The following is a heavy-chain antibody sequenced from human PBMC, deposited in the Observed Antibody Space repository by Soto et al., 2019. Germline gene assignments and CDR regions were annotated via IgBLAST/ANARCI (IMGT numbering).Heavy chain of an antibody. V-gene: IGHV1-18*01. CDR1: GYTFTSYG. CDR2: ISAYNGNT. CDR3: ARPLPRCCSSTSCHRYYYMDV. J-gene: IGHJ6*03. Sequence: GASVKVSCKASGYTFTSYGISWVRQAPGQGLEWMGWISAYNGNTNYAQKLQGRVTMTTDTFTSTAYMELRSLRSDDTAVYYCARPLPRCCSSTSCHRYYYMDVWGKGTTVTVSS. D-gene: IGHD2-2*01.